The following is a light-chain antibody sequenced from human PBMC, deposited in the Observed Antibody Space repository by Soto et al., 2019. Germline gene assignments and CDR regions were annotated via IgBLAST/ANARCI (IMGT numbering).Light chain of an antibody. J-gene: IGKJ2*01. V-gene: IGKV1-5*01. CDR2: DAS. CDR3: QQYNSMYN. Sequence: DIQMTQSPSTLSASVGDRVTITCRASQSISSWLAWYQQKPGKAPKLLIYDASSLESGVPSRFSGSGYGTEFTLTISSLQPDDFATYYCQQYNSMYNFGQGTKVDI. CDR1: QSISSW.